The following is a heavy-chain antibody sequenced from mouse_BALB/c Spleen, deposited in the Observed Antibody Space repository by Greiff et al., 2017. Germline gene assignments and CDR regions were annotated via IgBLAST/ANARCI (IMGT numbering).Heavy chain of an antibody. CDR1: GYAFTNYL. D-gene: IGHD3-3*01. CDR2: INPGSGGT. CDR3: ARGEGTYWYFDV. J-gene: IGHJ1*01. Sequence: QVQLKQSGAELVRPGTSVKVSCKASGYAFTNYLIEWVKQRPGQGLEWIGVINPGSGGTNYNEKFKGKATLTADKSSSTAYMQLSSLTSDDSAVYFCARGEGTYWYFDVWGAGTTVTVSS. V-gene: IGHV1-54*01.